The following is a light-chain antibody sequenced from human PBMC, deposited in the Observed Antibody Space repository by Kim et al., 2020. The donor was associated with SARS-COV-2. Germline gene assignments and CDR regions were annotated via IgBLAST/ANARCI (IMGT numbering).Light chain of an antibody. CDR2: GAS. Sequence: VSPGERAPLSCRASQSISSNLAWYQQKPGQAPRLLIYGASTRATGFPARFTGSGSGTEFTLTISSLQSEDFALYYCQQYNNWPLTFGGGTKVEIK. CDR1: QSISSN. V-gene: IGKV3-15*01. CDR3: QQYNNWPLT. J-gene: IGKJ4*01.